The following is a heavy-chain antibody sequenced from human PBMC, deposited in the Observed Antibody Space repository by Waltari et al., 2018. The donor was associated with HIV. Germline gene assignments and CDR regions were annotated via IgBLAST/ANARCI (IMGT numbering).Heavy chain of an antibody. Sequence: EVQLLESGGGLVQPGGSLRLSCAASGFTFSSSALNWVRPAPGKVLGWVSAMSLGCTTDAADSVQGRLPTAVDNPKNTLYLPMNILRAEDTAVYFCVKEHQYSYTWYSYYGMDVWGQATTVTVSS. J-gene: IGHJ6*02. CDR1: GFTFSSSA. CDR2: MSLGCTT. CDR3: VKEHQYSYTWYSYYGMDV. D-gene: IGHD6-13*01. V-gene: IGHV3-23*01.